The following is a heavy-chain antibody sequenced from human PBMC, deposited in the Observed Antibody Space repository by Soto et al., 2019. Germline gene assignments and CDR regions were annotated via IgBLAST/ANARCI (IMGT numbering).Heavy chain of an antibody. Sequence: QVQLVQSGAXXKKPGAXXXXXXKASGYTFTXXXXXXXXXXXXXXLEWTGWINPNRGGTNYAQKFQGRVTITRDTSISTAYMELSRLRSDDTAVYYCASGYCTTTSCYPSGQGTLVTVSS. CDR2: INPNRGGT. J-gene: IGHJ5*02. CDR1: GYTFTXXX. V-gene: IGHV1-2*02. CDR3: ASGYCTTTSCYP. D-gene: IGHD2-2*01.